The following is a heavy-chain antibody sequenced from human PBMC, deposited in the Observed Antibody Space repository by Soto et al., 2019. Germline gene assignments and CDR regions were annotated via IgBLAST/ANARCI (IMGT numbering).Heavy chain of an antibody. Sequence: PGESLKISCKGSGYSFTSYWIGWVRQMPGKGLEWMGIIYPGDSDTRYSPSFQGQVTISADKSISTAYLQWSSLKASDTAMYYCARTPPGYYDILTGPPGWFDPWGQGTLVTAPQ. CDR1: GYSFTSYW. CDR2: IYPGDSDT. J-gene: IGHJ5*02. V-gene: IGHV5-51*01. CDR3: ARTPPGYYDILTGPPGWFDP. D-gene: IGHD3-9*01.